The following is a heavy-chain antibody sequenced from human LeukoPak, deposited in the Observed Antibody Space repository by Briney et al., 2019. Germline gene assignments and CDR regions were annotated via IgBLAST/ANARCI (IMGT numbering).Heavy chain of an antibody. V-gene: IGHV3-15*01. CDR1: GFTFTNAW. D-gene: IGHD3-10*01. J-gene: IGHJ4*02. Sequence: SGGSLRLSCVDSGFTFTNAWMSWVRQAPGKGLEWIGRIKSKTDGETTNYAEPVRGRFTISRDDSKSAVYLQMNSLKIEDTAVYYCTTDLGTYYHGSQRLIPIDYWGQGTLVTVSS. CDR3: TTDLGTYYHGSQRLIPIDY. CDR2: IKSKTDGETT.